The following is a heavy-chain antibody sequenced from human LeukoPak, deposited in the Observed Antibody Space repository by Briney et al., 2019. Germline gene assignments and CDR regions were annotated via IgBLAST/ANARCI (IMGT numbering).Heavy chain of an antibody. V-gene: IGHV1-69*02. Sequence: GASVKVSCKASGGTFSSYTISWVRQAPGQGLEWMGRIIPILGIANYAQKFQGRVTITADKSTSTAYMELSSLGSEDTAVYYCARRNYIRYDSRGYYTPYGMDVWGQGTTVTVSS. D-gene: IGHD3-22*01. J-gene: IGHJ6*02. CDR1: GGTFSSYT. CDR3: ARRNYIRYDSRGYYTPYGMDV. CDR2: IIPILGIA.